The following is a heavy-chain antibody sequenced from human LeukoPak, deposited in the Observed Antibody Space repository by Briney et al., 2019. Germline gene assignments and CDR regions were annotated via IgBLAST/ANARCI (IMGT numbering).Heavy chain of an antibody. D-gene: IGHD3-10*01. CDR3: AKGVGWGYFDF. CDR1: GFTFDDYA. J-gene: IGHJ4*02. V-gene: IGHV3-9*01. CDR2: ISWNSGTI. Sequence: PGGSLRLSCAASGFTFDDYAMHWVRQAPGKGLEWVSVISWNSGTIGYADSVKGRFTISRDNAKDSLYLQMNSLRTEDTALYYCAKGVGWGYFDFRGQGTLVTVSS.